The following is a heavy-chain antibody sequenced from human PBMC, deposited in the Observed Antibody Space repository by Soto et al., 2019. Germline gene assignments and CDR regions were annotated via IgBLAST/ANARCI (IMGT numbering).Heavy chain of an antibody. V-gene: IGHV3-48*03. CDR2: ISISGSST. Sequence: GGSLRLSCAASGFTFSGSEMNWVRQAPGKGLEWVSYISISGSSTYYADSVKGRFTISRDNAKNSLYLQMNSLRGEDTALYYCATGGSYYILWGQGTLVTVSS. CDR3: ATGGSYYIL. CDR1: GFTFSGSE. J-gene: IGHJ4*02. D-gene: IGHD1-26*01.